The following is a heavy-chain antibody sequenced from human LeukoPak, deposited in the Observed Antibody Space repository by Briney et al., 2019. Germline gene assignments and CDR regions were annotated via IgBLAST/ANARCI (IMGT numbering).Heavy chain of an antibody. V-gene: IGHV4-59*11. D-gene: IGHD3-10*01. J-gene: IGHJ6*03. CDR1: NFSISSHY. Sequence: SETLSLTCTVSNFSISSHYWSWIRQPPGKGLEWVGYIYYSGSTNYNPSLKSRVTRSVDTSKNQFSLKLSSVTAADTAVYYCARDRLYYYGSGSYQFYYYYYYMDVWGKGTTVTVSS. CDR3: ARDRLYYYGSGSYQFYYYYYYMDV. CDR2: IYYSGST.